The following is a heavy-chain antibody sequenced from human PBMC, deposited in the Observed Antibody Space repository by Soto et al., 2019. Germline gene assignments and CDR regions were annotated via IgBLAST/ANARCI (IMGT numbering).Heavy chain of an antibody. Sequence: PSETLSLTCTVSGDSISSSSNYWGWIRQPPGKGLEYIGSIYYSGSTNYNPSLRSRVTISIDRSNNQFSLKLSSVTATDTAIYYCARLPQAAQLDYWGQGTLVTVSS. CDR3: ARLPQAAQLDY. V-gene: IGHV4-39*01. D-gene: IGHD2-15*01. J-gene: IGHJ4*02. CDR2: IYYSGST. CDR1: GDSISSSSNY.